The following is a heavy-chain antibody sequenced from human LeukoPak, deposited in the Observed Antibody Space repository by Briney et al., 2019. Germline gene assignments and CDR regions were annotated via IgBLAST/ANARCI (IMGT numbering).Heavy chain of an antibody. CDR3: ARDSGRGGSCDY. CDR2: IDGGSSDI. J-gene: IGHJ4*02. CDR1: GFTFSSYS. V-gene: IGHV3-48*01. Sequence: GVSLTLSCAASGFTFSSYSMKWVRQAPGKGREWVSHIDGGSSDIYYADSVKGRFTISRDNARNSLYLQMNSLRGEDTGVYYCARDSGRGGSCDYWGQGTLVTVSS. D-gene: IGHD2-15*01.